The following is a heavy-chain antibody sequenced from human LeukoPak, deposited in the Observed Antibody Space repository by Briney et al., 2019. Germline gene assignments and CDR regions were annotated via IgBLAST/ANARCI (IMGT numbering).Heavy chain of an antibody. J-gene: IGHJ5*02. Sequence: ASVKVSCQASGYTFSTYPMNWGRQAPGQRLEWMGWSNTGNRNTKCSQELHARVTMTRDMSTSTDYMELSSLRSEDTAIYYCARDNSVGDNAWWFDPWGQGTLVTVSS. D-gene: IGHD1-26*01. CDR1: GYTFSTYP. V-gene: IGHV1-3*02. CDR2: SNTGNRNT. CDR3: ARDNSVGDNAWWFDP.